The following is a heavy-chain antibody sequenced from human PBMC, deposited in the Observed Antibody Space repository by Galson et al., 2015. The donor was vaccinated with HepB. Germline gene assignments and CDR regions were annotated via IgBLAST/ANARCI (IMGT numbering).Heavy chain of an antibody. V-gene: IGHV3-48*01. CDR3: ARDGDFDWLPLTPWGLDY. Sequence: SLRLSCAASGFTFSSYSMNWVRQAPGKGLEWVSYISSSSSTIYYADSVKGRFTISRDNAKNSLYLQMNSLRAEDAAVYYCARDGDFDWLPLTPWGLDYWGQGTLVTVSS. CDR2: ISSSSSTI. D-gene: IGHD3-9*01. J-gene: IGHJ4*02. CDR1: GFTFSSYS.